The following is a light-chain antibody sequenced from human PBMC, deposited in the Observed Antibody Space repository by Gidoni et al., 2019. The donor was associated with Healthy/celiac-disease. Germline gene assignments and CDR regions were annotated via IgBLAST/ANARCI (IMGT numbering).Light chain of an antibody. CDR2: TNK. Sequence: QSVLTQPPSASGTPGQRVTISCSGSSSNIGSNTVNWYQQLPGTAPKLLIYTNKHRPSGVPDRFSGSRSGTSASLAISGLRSEDEADYYCAAWDDTLNGVIFGGGTKLTVL. CDR3: AAWDDTLNGVI. V-gene: IGLV1-44*01. J-gene: IGLJ2*01. CDR1: SSNIGSNT.